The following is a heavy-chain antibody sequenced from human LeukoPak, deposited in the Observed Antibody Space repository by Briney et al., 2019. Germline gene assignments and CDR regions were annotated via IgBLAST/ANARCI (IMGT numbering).Heavy chain of an antibody. CDR3: ARETGALREFDY. J-gene: IGHJ4*02. V-gene: IGHV3-48*01. CDR2: ISRSGKTI. D-gene: IGHD4-17*01. CDR1: GLSFRGPE. Sequence: GGSLRLSCAVSGLSFRGPEMNWVRQAPGKGLEWVAFISRSGKTIYYADSVKGRFTISRDNAKNSLYLQMNSLRAEDTAVYYCARETGALREFDYWGQGTLVTVSS.